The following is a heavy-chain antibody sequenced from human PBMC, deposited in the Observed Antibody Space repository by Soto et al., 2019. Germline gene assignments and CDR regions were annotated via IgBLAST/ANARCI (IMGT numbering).Heavy chain of an antibody. CDR3: ARAHRAYYDILTGYPPDYYGMDV. J-gene: IGHJ6*02. V-gene: IGHV4-59*01. CDR1: GGSISSYY. D-gene: IGHD3-9*01. Sequence: SETLCLTCTVSGGSISSYYRSRIRQPPGKGLEWIGYIYYSGSTNYNPSLKSRVTISVDTSKNQFSLKLSSVTAADTAVYYCARAHRAYYDILTGYPPDYYGMDVWGQGTTVT. CDR2: IYYSGST.